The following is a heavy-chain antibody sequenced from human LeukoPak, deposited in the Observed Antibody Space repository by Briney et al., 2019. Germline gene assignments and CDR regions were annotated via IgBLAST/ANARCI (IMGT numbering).Heavy chain of an antibody. CDR2: ISWNSGSI. D-gene: IGHD6-13*01. J-gene: IGHJ3*02. Sequence: GGSLRLSCAASGFTFDDYAMHWVRQAPGKGLEWVSGISWNSGSIGYAGSVKGRFTISRDNAKNSLYLQMNSLRAEDRALYYCARDSSSWSDAFDIWGQGTMVTVSS. CDR1: GFTFDDYA. V-gene: IGHV3-9*01. CDR3: ARDSSSWSDAFDI.